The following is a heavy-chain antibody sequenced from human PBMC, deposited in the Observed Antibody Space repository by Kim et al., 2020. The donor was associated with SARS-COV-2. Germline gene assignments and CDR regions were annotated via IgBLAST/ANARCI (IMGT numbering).Heavy chain of an antibody. CDR1: GGSISSSSYY. V-gene: IGHV4-39*07. Sequence: SETLSLTCTVSGGSISSSSYYWGWIRQPPGKGLEWIGSIYYSGSTYYNPSLKSRVTISVDTSKNQFSLKLSSVTAADTAVYYCARPTIAAAGSFDPWGQGTLVTVSS. J-gene: IGHJ5*02. D-gene: IGHD6-13*01. CDR3: ARPTIAAAGSFDP. CDR2: IYYSGST.